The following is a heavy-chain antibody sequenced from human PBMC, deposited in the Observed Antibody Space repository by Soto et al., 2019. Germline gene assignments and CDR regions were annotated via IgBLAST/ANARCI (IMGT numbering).Heavy chain of an antibody. CDR2: VNPESGQA. CDR1: GYNFITYD. D-gene: IGHD1-1*01. Sequence: ASVKVSCKATGYNFITYDINWVRQATGQGLEWMGWVNPESGQAGYAQKFKSRVTMTSNIDTSTAYMEMSGLRVEDTAVSFCERWGVEPCGLDDWGQGVTV. J-gene: IGHJ6*02. CDR3: ERWGVEPCGLDD. V-gene: IGHV1-8*01.